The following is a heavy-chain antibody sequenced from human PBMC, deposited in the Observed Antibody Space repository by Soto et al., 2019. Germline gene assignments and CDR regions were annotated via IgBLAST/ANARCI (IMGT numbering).Heavy chain of an antibody. V-gene: IGHV3-48*01. D-gene: IGHD2-2*01. Sequence: GGSLRLSCAASGFTFSSYSMNWVRQAPGKGLEWVSYISSSSSTIYYADSVKGRFTISRDNAKNSLYLQMNSLRAEDTAVYYCARDYKPGGVPAGTFDAFDIWGQGTMVTVSS. J-gene: IGHJ3*02. CDR1: GFTFSSYS. CDR2: ISSSSSTI. CDR3: ARDYKPGGVPAGTFDAFDI.